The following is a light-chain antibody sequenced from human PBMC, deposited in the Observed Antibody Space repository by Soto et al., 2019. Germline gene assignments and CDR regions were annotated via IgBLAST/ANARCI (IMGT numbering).Light chain of an antibody. Sequence: QSVLTQPASVSGSPGQSITISCTGTITDVGAYNYVCWYQHHPGKAPKLMIFAVSNRPSGISNRFSGSKSGNTASLTISGLQDEDEADYYCSSYTRVTTTYVFGNGTKVTV. CDR1: ITDVGAYNY. J-gene: IGLJ1*01. CDR2: AVS. CDR3: SSYTRVTTTYV. V-gene: IGLV2-14*01.